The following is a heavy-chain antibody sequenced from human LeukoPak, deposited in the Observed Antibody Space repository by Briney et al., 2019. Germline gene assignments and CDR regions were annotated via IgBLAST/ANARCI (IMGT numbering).Heavy chain of an antibody. CDR1: GYTFTSYG. D-gene: IGHD3-16*01. CDR2: ISAYNGNT. Sequence: ASVKVSCKASGYTFTSYGISWVRQAPGQGLEWMGWISAYNGNTNYAQKLQGRVTMTTDTSTSTAYMELRSLRSDDTAVYYCARDVNMITFGGVRFWGQGTLVTVSS. CDR3: ARDVNMITFGGVRF. J-gene: IGHJ4*02. V-gene: IGHV1-18*01.